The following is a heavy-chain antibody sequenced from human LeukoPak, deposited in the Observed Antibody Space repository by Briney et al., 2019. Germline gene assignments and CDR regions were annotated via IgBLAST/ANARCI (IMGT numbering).Heavy chain of an antibody. D-gene: IGHD6-19*01. CDR1: GGSISSYY. V-gene: IGHV4-59*01. Sequence: SETLSLTCTVSGGSISSYYWSWIRQPPGKGLEWIGYIYYSGSTNYNPSLTSRVTISVDTSKNQFSLKLSSVTAADTAVYYCARTAVAGTIDYWGQGTLVTVSS. J-gene: IGHJ4*02. CDR2: IYYSGST. CDR3: ARTAVAGTIDY.